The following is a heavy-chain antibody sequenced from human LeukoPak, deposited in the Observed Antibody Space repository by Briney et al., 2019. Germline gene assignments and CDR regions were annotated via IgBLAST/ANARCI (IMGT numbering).Heavy chain of an antibody. D-gene: IGHD3-10*01. CDR2: IWFDGSDK. CDR3: AKAIPTMVRAASYYFDF. Sequence: GGSLRLSCAAAGFTFSNYAIHWVRQAPGKGLEWVAVIWFDGSDKYYADSVKGRFTISRDNSKNTVSLQMNSLRAEDTAVYYCAKAIPTMVRAASYYFDFWGQGTLVTVSS. V-gene: IGHV3-33*06. J-gene: IGHJ4*02. CDR1: GFTFSNYA.